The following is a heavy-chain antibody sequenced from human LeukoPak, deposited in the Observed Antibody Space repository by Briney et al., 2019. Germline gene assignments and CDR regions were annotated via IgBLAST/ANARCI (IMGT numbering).Heavy chain of an antibody. CDR2: ISSDGSTT. J-gene: IGHJ4*02. CDR1: GFTFSSYW. Sequence: GGSLRLSCAASGFTFSSYWMHWVRQAPGKGLVWVSRISSDGSTTTYADSVKGRFTISRDNAKNTLYLQMNSLRAEDTAVYYCATLPYSSSWYAHWGQGTLVTVSS. D-gene: IGHD6-13*01. CDR3: ATLPYSSSWYAH. V-gene: IGHV3-74*01.